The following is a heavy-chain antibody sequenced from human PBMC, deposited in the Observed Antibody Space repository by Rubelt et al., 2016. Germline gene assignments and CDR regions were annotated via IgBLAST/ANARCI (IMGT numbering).Heavy chain of an antibody. D-gene: IGHD3/OR15-3a*01. CDR1: GESFSGYY. CDR3: AGGVSTSWTFWFDP. Sequence: QVQLQQWGAGLLKPSETLSLTCAVYGESFSGYYWTWIRQPPGKGLEWIGDFSHSGGTNYNPSLKSRVTISLDTSKNQFSLKLTPVTVADTSVYYCAGGVSTSWTFWFDPWGQGTLVTVSS. V-gene: IGHV4-34*01. J-gene: IGHJ5*02. CDR2: FSHSGGT.